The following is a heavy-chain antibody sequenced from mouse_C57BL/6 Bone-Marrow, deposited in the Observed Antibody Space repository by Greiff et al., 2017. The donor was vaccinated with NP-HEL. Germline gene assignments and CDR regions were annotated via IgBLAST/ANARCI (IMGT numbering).Heavy chain of an antibody. D-gene: IGHD2-4*01. J-gene: IGHJ4*01. CDR2: IDPEDGDT. V-gene: IGHV14-1*01. CDR3: TTARLPHYSAMDY. Sequence: EVQLQQSGAELVRPGASVKLSCTASGFNIKDYYMHWVKQRPEQGLEWIGRIDPEDGDTEYAPQFQGKATMTADTSSNTAYLQLSSLTSEDTAVYYCTTARLPHYSAMDYWGQGTSVTVSS. CDR1: GFNIKDYY.